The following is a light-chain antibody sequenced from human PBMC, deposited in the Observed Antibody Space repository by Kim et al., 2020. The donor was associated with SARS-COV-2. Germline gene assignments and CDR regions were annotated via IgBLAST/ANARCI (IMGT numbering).Light chain of an antibody. V-gene: IGLV3-21*04. Sequence: GRPARITCGGNNIGGKSVHWYQRKPGQAAVLVIYYDSDRPSGILERFSGSNSGNTATLTISRVEAGDEADYYCQVWDSSSDHPNWVFGGGTKLTVL. J-gene: IGLJ3*02. CDR1: NIGGKS. CDR2: YDS. CDR3: QVWDSSSDHPNWV.